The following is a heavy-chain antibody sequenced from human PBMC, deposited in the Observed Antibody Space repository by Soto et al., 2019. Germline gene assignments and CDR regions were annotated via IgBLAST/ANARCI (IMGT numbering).Heavy chain of an antibody. Sequence: GGSLRLSCAASGFTFSSYGMHWVRQAPGKGLEWVAVISYDGSNKYYADSVKGRFTISRDNSKNTLYLQMNSLRAEDTAVYYCALGYCSSTSCHPSFQHWGQGTLVTVSS. CDR2: ISYDGSNK. D-gene: IGHD2-2*01. CDR3: ALGYCSSTSCHPSFQH. CDR1: GFTFSSYG. V-gene: IGHV3-30*03. J-gene: IGHJ1*01.